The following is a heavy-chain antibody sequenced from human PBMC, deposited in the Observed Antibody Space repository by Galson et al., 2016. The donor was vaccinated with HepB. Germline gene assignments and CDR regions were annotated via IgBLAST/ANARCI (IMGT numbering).Heavy chain of an antibody. CDR3: ARDMNIHLWVTAFDI. Sequence: SETLSLTCTVSGGSLSNYYWTGIRQSPGKGLEWIGNIYSSGHTSYNPSLKTRVTISIDTSNNQFSLKLSSVTAADAAVYYCARDMNIHLWVTAFDIWGQGTGVGVSS. D-gene: IGHD5-18*01. J-gene: IGHJ3*02. CDR1: GGSLSNYY. V-gene: IGHV4-4*08. CDR2: IYSSGHT.